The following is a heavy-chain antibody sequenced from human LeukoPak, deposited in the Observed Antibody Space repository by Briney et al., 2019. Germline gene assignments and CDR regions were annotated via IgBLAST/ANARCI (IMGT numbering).Heavy chain of an antibody. CDR1: GFTFSSNA. D-gene: IGHD2-21*01. CDR3: AKDVVAPGSGGDYFDY. Sequence: PGGSLLLSCAASGFTFSSNAMSWVRPAPGKGLERVSIITANGGRTYYADSVKARFTISRHNSKNTLSLQLNSLSAKAVAFYSRAKDVVAPGSGGDYFDYWGQGTLVTVSS. J-gene: IGHJ4*02. V-gene: IGHV3-23*01. CDR2: ITANGGRT.